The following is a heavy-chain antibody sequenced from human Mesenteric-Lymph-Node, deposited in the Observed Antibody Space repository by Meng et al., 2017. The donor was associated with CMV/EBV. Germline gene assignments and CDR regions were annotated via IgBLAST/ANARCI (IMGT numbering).Heavy chain of an antibody. CDR3: ARDRGVVVIEDYYFDY. CDR2: IYYSGST. V-gene: IGHV4-39*07. J-gene: IGHJ4*02. D-gene: IGHD2-21*01. Sequence: SETLSLTCTVSGGSISISSYYWGWIRQPPGKGLEWIGSIYYSGSTYYNPSLKSRVTISVDTSKNQFSLKLSSVTAADTAVYYCARDRGVVVIEDYYFDYWGQGTLVTVSS. CDR1: GGSISISSYY.